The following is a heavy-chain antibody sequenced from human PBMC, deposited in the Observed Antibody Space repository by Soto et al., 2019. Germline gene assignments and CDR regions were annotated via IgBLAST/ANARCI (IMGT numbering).Heavy chain of an antibody. V-gene: IGHV3-7*05. CDR2: IKQDGSEK. D-gene: IGHD2-2*01. CDR1: GFTFSSYW. J-gene: IGHJ5*02. Sequence: GGSLRLSCAASGFTFSSYWMSWVRQAPGKGLEWVAKIKQDGSEKYYVDSVKGRFTISRDNAKNSLYLQMNSLRAEDTAVYYCARAPAPDGNWFDPWGQGTLVTVSS. CDR3: ARAPAPDGNWFDP.